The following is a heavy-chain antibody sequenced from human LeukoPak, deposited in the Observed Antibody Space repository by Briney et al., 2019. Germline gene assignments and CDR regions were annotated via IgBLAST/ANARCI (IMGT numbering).Heavy chain of an antibody. J-gene: IGHJ3*02. D-gene: IGHD2-15*01. CDR2: IFYSGST. CDR3: ARDYGSRNGDAFDI. V-gene: IGHV4-59*01. Sequence: NTSETLSLTCTVSVGSISSYYWRWIRQPPGKGLEWIGYIFYSGSTNYNPSLKSRVTISVDTSKNQFSLKLSSVTAADTAVYYCARDYGSRNGDAFDIWGQGTVVTVSS. CDR1: VGSISSYY.